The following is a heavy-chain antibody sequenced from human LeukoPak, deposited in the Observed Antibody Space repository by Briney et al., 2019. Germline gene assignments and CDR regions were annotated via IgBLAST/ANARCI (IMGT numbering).Heavy chain of an antibody. CDR1: GFTFSSYW. D-gene: IGHD3-9*01. Sequence: GGSLRLSCAASGFTFSSYWMSWVRQAPGKGLEWVANIKQDGSEKYYVDSVKGRFTISRDNSKNTLYLQMNSLRAEDTAVYHCAKDLRLRYFTYWGQGTLVTVSS. CDR2: IKQDGSEK. J-gene: IGHJ4*02. CDR3: AKDLRLRYFTY. V-gene: IGHV3-7*03.